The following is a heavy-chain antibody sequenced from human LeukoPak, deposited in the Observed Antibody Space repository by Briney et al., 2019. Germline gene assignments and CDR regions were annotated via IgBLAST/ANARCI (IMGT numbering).Heavy chain of an antibody. CDR3: ATGIYDILTGYQPYYFDY. CDR1: GYTLTELS. V-gene: IGHV1-24*01. CDR2: FDPEDGET. Sequence: ASVKVSCKVSGYTLTELSMHWVRQAPGKGLEWMGGFDPEDGETIYAQKFQGRVTMTEDTSIDTAYMELSSLRSEDTAVYYCATGIYDILTGYQPYYFDYWGQGTLVTVSS. J-gene: IGHJ4*02. D-gene: IGHD3-9*01.